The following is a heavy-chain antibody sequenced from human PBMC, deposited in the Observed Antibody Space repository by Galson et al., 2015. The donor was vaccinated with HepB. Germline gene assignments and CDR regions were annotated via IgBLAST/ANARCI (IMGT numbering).Heavy chain of an antibody. Sequence: PALVKPTQTLTLTCTFSGFSLTTSKMCVTWIRQPPGKALEWLARIDWDDDKYYNTSLKTRLTISKDTSKNQVVLTMTNMDPADTATYYCARTHYYDSSGYYLEYFDYWGQGILVTVSS. J-gene: IGHJ4*02. V-gene: IGHV2-70*11. CDR1: GFSLTTSKMC. CDR2: IDWDDDK. D-gene: IGHD3-22*01. CDR3: ARTHYYDSSGYYLEYFDY.